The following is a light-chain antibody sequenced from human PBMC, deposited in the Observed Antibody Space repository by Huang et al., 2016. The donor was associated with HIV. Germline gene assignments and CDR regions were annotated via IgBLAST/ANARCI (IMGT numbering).Light chain of an antibody. Sequence: EIVLTQSPATLSLSPGERATLSCVASQSVDSNLAWYQQKPGLSPRLLIYEASSRATSVPDRFSGSGSGTDFTLTISRLEPEDFAVYYCQQYGSSPLTFGGGTKVEIK. CDR3: QQYGSSPLT. CDR1: QSVDSN. J-gene: IGKJ4*01. V-gene: IGKV3D-20*01. CDR2: EAS.